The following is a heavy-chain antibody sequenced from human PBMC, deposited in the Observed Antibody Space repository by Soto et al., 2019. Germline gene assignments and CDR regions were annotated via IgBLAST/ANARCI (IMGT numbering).Heavy chain of an antibody. CDR2: ISSSSSYI. V-gene: IGHV3-21*04. J-gene: IGHJ4*02. D-gene: IGHD2-21*02. Sequence: GGSLRLSCAASGFTFSSYSMNWVRQAPGKGLEWVSSISSSSSYIYYADSVKGRFTISRDNAKNSLYLQMNSLRAEDTAVYYCALYAVVTAAIDYWGQGTLVTVSS. CDR1: GFTFSSYS. CDR3: ALYAVVTAAIDY.